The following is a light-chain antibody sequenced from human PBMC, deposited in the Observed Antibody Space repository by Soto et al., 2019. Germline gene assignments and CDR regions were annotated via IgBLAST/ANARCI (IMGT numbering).Light chain of an antibody. J-gene: IGKJ5*01. Sequence: EIVLTQSPGILSLSPGERASLSCGASQSISSSFLAWYQQNPGQAPRLLIYGASSRATGIPDRFSGTGSETDFTLTISRLEPEDFAVYYCQQYGSSPITFGQGTRLEIK. V-gene: IGKV3-20*01. CDR3: QQYGSSPIT. CDR1: QSISSSF. CDR2: GAS.